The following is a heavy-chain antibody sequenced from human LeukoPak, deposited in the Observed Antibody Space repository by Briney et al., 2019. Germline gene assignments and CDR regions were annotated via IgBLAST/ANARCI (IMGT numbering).Heavy chain of an antibody. D-gene: IGHD4-23*01. Sequence: QPGRSLRLSCAASGFTFSSYGMHWVRQAPGKGLEWVAVISYDGSNKYYADSVKGRFTISRDNSKNTLYLQMNSLRAEDTAVYYCAKGGVGGLDYWGQGTLVTVSS. CDR3: AKGGVGGLDY. J-gene: IGHJ4*02. CDR2: ISYDGSNK. V-gene: IGHV3-30*18. CDR1: GFTFSSYG.